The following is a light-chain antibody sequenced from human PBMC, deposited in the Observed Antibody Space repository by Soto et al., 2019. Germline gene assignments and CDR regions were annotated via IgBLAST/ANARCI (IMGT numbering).Light chain of an antibody. V-gene: IGLV1-51*02. Sequence: QSVLTQPPSVSAAPGQKVTISCSGSSSNIGNNYVSWYQQLPGAAPKLLIYENYERPSGIPDRFSGSKSGTSATLDFTGLKTGDEADYYCGAWDNSLTGGVFGGGTKLTVL. CDR1: SSNIGNNY. J-gene: IGLJ2*01. CDR2: ENY. CDR3: GAWDNSLTGGV.